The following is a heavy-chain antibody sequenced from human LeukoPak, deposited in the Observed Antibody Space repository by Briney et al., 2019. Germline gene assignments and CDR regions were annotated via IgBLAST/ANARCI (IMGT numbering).Heavy chain of an antibody. CDR1: GFTFSIYE. CDR2: ISGSGGST. V-gene: IGHV3-23*01. J-gene: IGHJ6*04. Sequence: GGSLRLSCAASGFTFSIYEMNWVRQAPGKGLEWVSAISGSGGSTYYADSVKGRFTISRDNSKNTLYLQMNSLRAEDTAVYYCARDFNVLLWFGEPRLYGMDVWGKGTTVTVSS. CDR3: ARDFNVLLWFGEPRLYGMDV. D-gene: IGHD3-10*01.